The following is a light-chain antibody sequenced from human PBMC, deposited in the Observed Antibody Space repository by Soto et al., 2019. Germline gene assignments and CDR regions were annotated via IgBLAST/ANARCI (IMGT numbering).Light chain of an antibody. V-gene: IGKV3-20*01. CDR1: QSVSSSY. J-gene: IGKJ1*01. CDR2: GAS. CDR3: QQYGSSPRT. Sequence: EIVLTQSPGTLSLSPGERATLSCRASQSVSSSYLAWYQQKPGQAPRLLIYGASSRATGIPDRFSGSGSGTDFTLTISRLETEDLAVYYCQQYGSSPRTFGQRTKVEIK.